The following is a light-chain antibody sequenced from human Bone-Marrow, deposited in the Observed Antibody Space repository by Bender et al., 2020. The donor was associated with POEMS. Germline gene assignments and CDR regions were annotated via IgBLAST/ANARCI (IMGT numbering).Light chain of an antibody. CDR1: SSNIGAGYD. V-gene: IGLV1-51*01. CDR2: DNN. J-gene: IGLJ3*02. CDR3: GTWDASLNNWV. Sequence: QSVLTQPPSVSGAPGQRVTISCTGSSSNIGAGYDVHWYQQLPGTAPKLLIYDNNQRPSGIPDRFSGSKSGTSVTLAITGLQTGDEADYYCGTWDASLNNWVFGGGTRLTVL.